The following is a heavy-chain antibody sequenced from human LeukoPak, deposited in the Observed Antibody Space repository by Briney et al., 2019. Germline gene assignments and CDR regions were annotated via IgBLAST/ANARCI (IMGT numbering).Heavy chain of an antibody. V-gene: IGHV1-18*01. D-gene: IGHD1-1*01. CDR2: INAYSGDS. CDR1: GYTFNTYG. CDR3: ARRGVGNWRSYYYGLDV. Sequence: ASVTVSCTTSGYTFNTYGIAWVRQAPGQGLEWMGWINAYSGDSDYAQNLQGRVSTATDTSTSTAYMELMSLRSDDTALYYCARRGVGNWRSYYYGLDVWGQGTSVTVSS. J-gene: IGHJ6*02.